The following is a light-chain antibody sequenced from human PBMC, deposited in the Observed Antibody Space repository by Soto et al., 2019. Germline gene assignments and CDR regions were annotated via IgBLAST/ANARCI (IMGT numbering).Light chain of an antibody. CDR3: QSYDSSFSGSV. CDR1: SSNIGAGYD. J-gene: IGLJ3*02. CDR2: GNS. V-gene: IGLV1-40*01. Sequence: QSVLTQPPSVSGAPGQRVTISCTGSSSNIGAGYDVHWYQQLPGTAPKLHIYGNSNRPSGVPDRFSGSKSGTSASLAITGLQAEDEADYYCQSYDSSFSGSVFGGGTKLTVL.